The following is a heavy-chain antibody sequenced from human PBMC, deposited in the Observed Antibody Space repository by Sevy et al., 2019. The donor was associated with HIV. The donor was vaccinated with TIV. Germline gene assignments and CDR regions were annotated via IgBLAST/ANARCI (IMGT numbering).Heavy chain of an antibody. CDR3: TRVAVVVVAAAAPYYFDY. D-gene: IGHD2-15*01. CDR2: VRSKAYGGTT. V-gene: IGHV3-49*03. J-gene: IGHJ4*02. CDR1: GFTFGDYA. Sequence: GGSLRLSCTASGFTFGDYAMTWFRQAPGKGLEWVGFVRSKAYGGTTECAASVKGRFTISRDDSKNIAYLQMSSLKTEDTAVYYCTRVAVVVVAAAAPYYFDYWGQGTLVTVSS.